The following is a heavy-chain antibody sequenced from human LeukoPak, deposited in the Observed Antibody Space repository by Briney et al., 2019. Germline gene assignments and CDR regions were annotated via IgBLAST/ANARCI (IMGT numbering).Heavy chain of an antibody. CDR2: INPDASVT. V-gene: IGHV3-7*01. D-gene: IGHD6-13*01. CDR3: ATHPQSAGYHWFDP. Sequence: GGSLRLSCAASGFIFNTNWISWVRQAPGKGLEWVANINPDASVTHYVDSVKGRFTISRDNGKNSVYLQMNSLRAEDSAVYFCATHPQSAGYHWFDPRGQGTLVIVAS. CDR1: GFIFNTNW. J-gene: IGHJ5*02.